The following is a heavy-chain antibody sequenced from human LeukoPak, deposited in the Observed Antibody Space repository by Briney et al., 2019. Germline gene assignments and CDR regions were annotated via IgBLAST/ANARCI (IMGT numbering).Heavy chain of an antibody. Sequence: VRSLRLSCAASGFTFSSYAMHWVRQAPGKGLGWVSVISYDGSNKYYADSVKGRFTISRDKSKNTLYLQMNSLRAEDTAVYYCAREKAHGFDYWGQGTLVTVSS. V-gene: IGHV3-30*04. CDR1: GFTFSSYA. CDR2: ISYDGSNK. J-gene: IGHJ4*02. CDR3: AREKAHGFDY.